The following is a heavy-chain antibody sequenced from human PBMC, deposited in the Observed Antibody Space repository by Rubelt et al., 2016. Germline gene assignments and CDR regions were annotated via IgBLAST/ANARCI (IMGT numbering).Heavy chain of an antibody. J-gene: IGHJ4*02. V-gene: IGHV1-18*01. CDR3: ARSSGSNYFDY. Sequence: TFTSYGMSWVRQAPGQGLEWMGWISAYNGNTNYAQKLQGRVTMTTDTSTSTAYMELSSLRSEDTAVYYCARSSGSNYFDYWGQGTLVTVSS. CDR2: ISAYNGNT. CDR1: TFTSYG. D-gene: IGHD6-25*01.